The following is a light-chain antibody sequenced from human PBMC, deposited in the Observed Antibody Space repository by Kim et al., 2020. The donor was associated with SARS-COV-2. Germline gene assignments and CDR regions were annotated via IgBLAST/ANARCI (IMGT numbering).Light chain of an antibody. V-gene: IGLV3-1*01. CDR2: EDS. CDR1: KLGDKY. CDR3: QAWDSSTAV. Sequence: SYELTQPPSVSVSPGQTASITCSGDKLGDKYACWYQQKPGQSPVLVIYEDSKRPSGIPERISGSSSGNTATLTISGTQAMDEADYYCQAWDSSTAVFGGG. J-gene: IGLJ3*02.